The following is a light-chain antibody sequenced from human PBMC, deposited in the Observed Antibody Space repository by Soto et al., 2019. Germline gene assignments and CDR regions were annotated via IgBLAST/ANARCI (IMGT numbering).Light chain of an antibody. CDR2: DVN. CDR3: SSYTTADTVI. V-gene: IGLV2-14*03. Sequence: QSVLTQPASMSRSPGQSITISCTGTSSDIGGYNFVSWYQRHPGKGPKLLIFDVNFRPSGVSNRFSGSKSENTASLTISGLQPEDEADYYCSSYTTADTVIFGGGTKLTVL. J-gene: IGLJ2*01. CDR1: SSDIGGYNF.